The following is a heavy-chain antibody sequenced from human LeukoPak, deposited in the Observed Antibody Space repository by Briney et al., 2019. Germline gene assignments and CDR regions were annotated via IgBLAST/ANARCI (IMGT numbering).Heavy chain of an antibody. Sequence: GGSLRLSCAASGFTFSSYSMNWVRQAPGKGLEWVSSISSNSSYIYYADSVKGRFTISRDNAKNSLYLQMNSLRAEDTAVYYCARDLSGWYGTYYFDYWGQGTLVTVSS. CDR2: ISSNSSYI. J-gene: IGHJ4*02. V-gene: IGHV3-21*01. CDR3: ARDLSGWYGTYYFDY. D-gene: IGHD6-19*01. CDR1: GFTFSSYS.